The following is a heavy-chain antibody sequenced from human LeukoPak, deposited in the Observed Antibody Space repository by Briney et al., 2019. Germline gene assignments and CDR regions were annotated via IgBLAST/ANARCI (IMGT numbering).Heavy chain of an antibody. CDR1: GDFIRSYW. J-gene: IGHJ4*02. D-gene: IGHD1-26*01. Sequence: KPSETLSLTCDVSGDFIRSYWWGWVRQPAGKGLEWIGRIYATGSTKFNPSLKSRLTMSMDTSTNHLSLKLSLKLTSVTAADTAVYFCARQGYTASYYFLDFWSQGTLVTVSP. CDR3: ARQGYTASYYFLDF. CDR2: IYATGST. V-gene: IGHV4-4*07.